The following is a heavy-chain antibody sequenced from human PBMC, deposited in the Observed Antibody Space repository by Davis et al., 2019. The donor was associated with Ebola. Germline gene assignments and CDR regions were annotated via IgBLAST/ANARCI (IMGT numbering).Heavy chain of an antibody. CDR3: AREGVVIALDS. D-gene: IGHD2-21*01. CDR1: GYSFSNYL. V-gene: IGHV1-46*01. CDR2: INPGAGSI. J-gene: IGHJ4*02. Sequence: ASVKVSCKASGYSFSNYLMHWVRQAPGQGLEWMGVINPGAGSITYAQKFRGRVSMTRDVSTNLIFMELNSLRSEDTAVYYCAREGVVIALDSWGQGTLVTVSS.